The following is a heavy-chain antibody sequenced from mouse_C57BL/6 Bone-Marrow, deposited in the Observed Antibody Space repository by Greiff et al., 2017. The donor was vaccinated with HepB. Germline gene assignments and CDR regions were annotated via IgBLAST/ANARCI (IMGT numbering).Heavy chain of an antibody. V-gene: IGHV1-76*01. D-gene: IGHD4-1*01. CDR1: GYTFTDYY. CDR3: ALNWDLYYYAMDY. J-gene: IGHJ4*01. Sequence: VQLQQSGAELVRPGASVKLSCKASGYTFTDYYINWVKQRPGQGLEWIARIYPGSGNTYYNEKFKGKATLTAEKSSSTAYMQLSSLTSEDSAVYFCALNWDLYYYAMDYWGQGTSVTVSS. CDR2: IYPGSGNT.